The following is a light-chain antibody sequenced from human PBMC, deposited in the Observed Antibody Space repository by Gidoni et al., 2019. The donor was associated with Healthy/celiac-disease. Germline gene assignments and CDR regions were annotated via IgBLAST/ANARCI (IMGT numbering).Light chain of an antibody. CDR2: AAS. Sequence: DIQMTQSPSSLSASVGDRVTITCRASQSISSYLHWYQQKPGKAPKLLIYAASSLQSGVPSRFSGSGSGTDFTLTISSLQPEDFATYYCQQSYRTPCSFGQGTKLEIK. CDR1: QSISSY. J-gene: IGKJ2*04. CDR3: QQSYRTPCS. V-gene: IGKV1-39*01.